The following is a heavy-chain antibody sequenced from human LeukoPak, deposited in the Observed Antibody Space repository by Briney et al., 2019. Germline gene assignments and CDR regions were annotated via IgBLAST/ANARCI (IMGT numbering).Heavy chain of an antibody. Sequence: GSLRLSCAASGFTSSTSYMNWVRQAPGKGLEWVSFITGSSSYIYYTDSVKGRFTISRDNAKNSLLLQMNSLRDEDTAVYYCASGFSSSHYFDYWGHGTLVTVSS. CDR1: GFTSSTSY. CDR3: ASGFSSSHYFDY. V-gene: IGHV3-21*01. CDR2: ITGSSSYI. D-gene: IGHD6-6*01. J-gene: IGHJ4*01.